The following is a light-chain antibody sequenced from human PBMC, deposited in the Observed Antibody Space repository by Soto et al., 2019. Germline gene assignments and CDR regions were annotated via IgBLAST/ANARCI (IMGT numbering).Light chain of an antibody. CDR1: QSVSSN. CDR3: QQYNDWPLT. V-gene: IGKV3-15*01. J-gene: IGKJ1*01. Sequence: EILMTQSPVTLSLSPGERATLSCMASQSVSSNSAWYQQKPGQAPSLLIYGAFTRATGIPARFSGTGSGTEFTLTISSLQSEDFALYYCQQYNDWPLTCGQGTKGDIK. CDR2: GAF.